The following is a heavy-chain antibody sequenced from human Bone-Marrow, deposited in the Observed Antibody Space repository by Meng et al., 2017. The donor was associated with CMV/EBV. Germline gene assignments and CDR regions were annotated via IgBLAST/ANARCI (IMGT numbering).Heavy chain of an antibody. V-gene: IGHV3-30*02. Sequence: GGSLRLSCAASGFTFSSYSMNWVRQAPGKGLVWVAFIRYDGSNKYYADSVKGRFTISRDNSKNTLYLQMNSLRAGDTAVYYCSKDGDWFGYYVDYWGQGTLVTVSS. J-gene: IGHJ4*02. CDR1: GFTFSSYS. CDR3: SKDGDWFGYYVDY. CDR2: IRYDGSNK. D-gene: IGHD3-3*01.